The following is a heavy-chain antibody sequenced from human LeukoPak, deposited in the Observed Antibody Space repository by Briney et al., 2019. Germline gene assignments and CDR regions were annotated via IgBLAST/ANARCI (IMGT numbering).Heavy chain of an antibody. D-gene: IGHD2-2*01. V-gene: IGHV4-31*03. J-gene: IGHJ5*02. CDR3: ARPAHPNCSSTSCYNWFDP. CDR2: IYYSGST. CDR1: GGSISSGGHS. Sequence: SETLSLTCTVSGGSISSGGHSWSWIRQHPGKGLEWIGYIYYSGSTYYNPSLKSRVTISVDTSKNQFSLKLSSVTAADTAVYYCARPAHPNCSSTSCYNWFDPWGQGTLVTVSS.